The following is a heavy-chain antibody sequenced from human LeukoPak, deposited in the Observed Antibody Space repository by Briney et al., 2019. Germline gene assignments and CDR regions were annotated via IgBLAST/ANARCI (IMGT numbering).Heavy chain of an antibody. J-gene: IGHJ4*02. CDR1: GYTFTSYY. V-gene: IGHV1-46*01. CDR3: ARVSRYGGNSGNPFDY. Sequence: GASVKVSCKASGYTFTSYYMHWVRQAPGQGLEWMGIINPSGGSTSYAQKFQGRVTMTRDTSTSTVYMELSSLRSEDTAVYYCARVSRYGGNSGNPFDYWGQGTLVTVSS. D-gene: IGHD4-23*01. CDR2: INPSGGST.